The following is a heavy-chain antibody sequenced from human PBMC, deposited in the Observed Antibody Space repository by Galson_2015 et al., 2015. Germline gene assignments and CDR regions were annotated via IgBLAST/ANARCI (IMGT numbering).Heavy chain of an antibody. V-gene: IGHV1-3*04. D-gene: IGHD5-24*01. CDR3: ASKRDGYGFPLDY. J-gene: IGHJ4*02. CDR2: LNTGNGNT. Sequence: SVKVSCKGSGYIFTSNPIHWVRQAPGQRLEWMGWLNTGNGNTKYSQKLQGRVTFTRDTSASTAYMELSSLSSEDTALYYCASKRDGYGFPLDYWGQGTLVTVAS. CDR1: GYIFTSNP.